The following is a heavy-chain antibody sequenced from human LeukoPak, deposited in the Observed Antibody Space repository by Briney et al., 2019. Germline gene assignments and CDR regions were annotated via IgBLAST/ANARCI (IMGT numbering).Heavy chain of an antibody. V-gene: IGHV3-48*03. Sequence: GGSLRLSCAASGFTFSSYEMKWVRQAPGKGLEWVSHIGSSGSPIYYADSVKGRFTVSRDNAKNSLYLQMNSLRAEDTAVYYCARDWRYYYNSGSYTALDYWGQGTLVTVSS. CDR2: IGSSGSPI. CDR3: ARDWRYYYNSGSYTALDY. CDR1: GFTFSSYE. D-gene: IGHD3-10*01. J-gene: IGHJ4*02.